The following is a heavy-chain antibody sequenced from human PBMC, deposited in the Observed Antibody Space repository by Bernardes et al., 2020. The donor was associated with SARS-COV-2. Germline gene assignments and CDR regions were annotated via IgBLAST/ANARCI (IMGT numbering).Heavy chain of an antibody. J-gene: IGHJ5*02. Sequence: GGSLRLSCAASGFTFSSYAMSWVRQAPGKGLEWVSAISGSGGSTYYADSVKGRFTISRDNSKNTLYLQMNSLRAEDTAVYYCAKDPLLWFGELLGGVNWFDPWGQGTLVTVSS. CDR3: AKDPLLWFGELLGGVNWFDP. CDR2: ISGSGGST. CDR1: GFTFSSYA. D-gene: IGHD3-10*01. V-gene: IGHV3-23*01.